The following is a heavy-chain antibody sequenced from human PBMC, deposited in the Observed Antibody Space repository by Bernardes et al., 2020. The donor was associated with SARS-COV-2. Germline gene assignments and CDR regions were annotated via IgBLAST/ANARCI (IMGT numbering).Heavy chain of an antibody. CDR2: IYTDGSTT. Sequence: GGSLRLSCAASGFTFSDYWMHWVRQAPGKGLVWVSRIYTDGSTTNYADSVTGRFTISRDNARNTVYLQMNSLRAEDTAVYYCARAGDYRFTYWGQGNLVTVSS. D-gene: IGHD4-17*01. V-gene: IGHV3-74*01. CDR3: ARAGDYRFTY. J-gene: IGHJ4*02. CDR1: GFTFSDYW.